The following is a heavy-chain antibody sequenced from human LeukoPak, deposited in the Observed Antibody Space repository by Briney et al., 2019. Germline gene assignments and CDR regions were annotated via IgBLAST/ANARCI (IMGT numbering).Heavy chain of an antibody. CDR2: ISSSSSTI. Sequence: QTGGSLRLSCAASGFTFSSYSMNWVRQASGKGLEWVSYISSSSSTIYYADSVKGRFTISRDNAKNSLYLQMNSLRAEDTAVYYCASVFAGTPAYYYYGMDVWGQGTTVTVSS. CDR1: GFTFSSYS. D-gene: IGHD3-10*01. V-gene: IGHV3-48*04. J-gene: IGHJ6*02. CDR3: ASVFAGTPAYYYYGMDV.